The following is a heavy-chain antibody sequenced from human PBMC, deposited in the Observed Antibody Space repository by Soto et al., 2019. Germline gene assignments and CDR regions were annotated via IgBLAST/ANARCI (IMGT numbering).Heavy chain of an antibody. V-gene: IGHV3-48*01. CDR1: GFTFSSYS. CDR3: AREGGDLNWFDP. CDR2: ISSSSSTI. D-gene: IGHD6-25*01. J-gene: IGHJ5*02. Sequence: EVQLVESGGGLVQPGGSLRLSCAASGFTFSSYSMNWVRQAPGKGLEWVSYISSSSSTIYYADSVKGRFNISRDNAKNSLHLQMTSLRAEDTAVYYCAREGGDLNWFDPWGQGTLVAVAS.